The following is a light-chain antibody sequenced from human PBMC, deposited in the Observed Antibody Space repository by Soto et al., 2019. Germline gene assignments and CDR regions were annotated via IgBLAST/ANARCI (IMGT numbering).Light chain of an antibody. CDR1: QSFRGL. Sequence: EIVMTQSPATLSVSPGERATLSCRASQSFRGLLAWYQQKPGQAPRLLIYDAYNRATGIPPRFSGSGSGTDFTLTISSLEPEDSAVYYCQQRHMWPIPFGQGTRLEIK. V-gene: IGKV3-11*01. CDR3: QQRHMWPIP. J-gene: IGKJ5*01. CDR2: DAY.